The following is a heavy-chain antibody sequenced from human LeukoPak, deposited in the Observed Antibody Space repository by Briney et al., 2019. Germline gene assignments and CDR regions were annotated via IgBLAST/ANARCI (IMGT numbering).Heavy chain of an antibody. CDR3: ARGLTTVTPRGYYFDY. CDR1: GGFFSGYY. D-gene: IGHD4-17*01. Sequence: SETLSLTCAVYGGFFSGYYWSWIRQPPGKGLEWIGEINHSGSTNYNPSLKRRVTISVDTSKNQFSLKLSSVTAADTAVYYCARGLTTVTPRGYYFDYWGQGTLVTVSS. V-gene: IGHV4-34*01. CDR2: INHSGST. J-gene: IGHJ4*02.